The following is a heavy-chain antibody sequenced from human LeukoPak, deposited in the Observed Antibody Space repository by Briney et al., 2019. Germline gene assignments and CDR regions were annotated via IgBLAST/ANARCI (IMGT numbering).Heavy chain of an antibody. J-gene: IGHJ4*02. CDR3: AKDKGIVGATIPYDY. CDR2: ISGSGGST. D-gene: IGHD1-26*01. Sequence: GGSLRLSCAASGFTFSSYAMSWVRQAPGKGLEWGSAISGSGGSTYYADSVKGRFTISRDNSKNTLYLQMNSLRAEDTAVYYCAKDKGIVGATIPYDYWGQGTLVTVSS. V-gene: IGHV3-23*01. CDR1: GFTFSSYA.